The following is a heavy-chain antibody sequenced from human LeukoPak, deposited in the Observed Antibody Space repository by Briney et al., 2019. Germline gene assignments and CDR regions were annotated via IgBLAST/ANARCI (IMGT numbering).Heavy chain of an antibody. Sequence: GESLKISCQGSGYSFTSYWIGWVRQMPGKGLEWMGIIYPGDSDTRYSPSFQGQVTISADKSISTAYLQWSSLKASDTAMYYCARRMSSPDYYYYGMDVWGQGTTVTVSS. CDR2: IYPGDSDT. CDR1: GYSFTSYW. D-gene: IGHD6-6*01. V-gene: IGHV5-51*01. CDR3: ARRMSSPDYYYYGMDV. J-gene: IGHJ6*02.